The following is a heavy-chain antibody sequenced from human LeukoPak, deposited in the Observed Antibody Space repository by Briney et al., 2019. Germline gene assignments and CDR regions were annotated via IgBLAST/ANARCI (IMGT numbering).Heavy chain of an antibody. CDR2: IYYSGST. V-gene: IGHV4-59*01. J-gene: IGHJ3*02. CDR3: ARVFYYDSSGYSAFDI. D-gene: IGHD3-22*01. Sequence: PSETLSLTCTVSGGSISSYYWSWIRQPPGKGLEWIGYIYYSGSTNYNPSLKSRVTISVDTSKNQFSLKLSSVTAADTAVYYCARVFYYDSSGYSAFDIWGQGTMVTVSS. CDR1: GGSISSYY.